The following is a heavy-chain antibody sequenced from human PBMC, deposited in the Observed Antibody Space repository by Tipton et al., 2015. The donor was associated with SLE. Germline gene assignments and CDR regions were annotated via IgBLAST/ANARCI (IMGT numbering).Heavy chain of an antibody. CDR1: GGSISSSSYY. Sequence: TLSLTCTVSGGSISSSSYYWGWIRQPPGKGLEWIGSIYYSGSTNYNPSLKSRVTISVDTSKNQFSLKLSSVTAADTAVYYCARHYGSRYFDYWGQGTLVTVSS. CDR3: ARHYGSRYFDY. V-gene: IGHV4-39*01. CDR2: IYYSGST. D-gene: IGHD1-26*01. J-gene: IGHJ4*02.